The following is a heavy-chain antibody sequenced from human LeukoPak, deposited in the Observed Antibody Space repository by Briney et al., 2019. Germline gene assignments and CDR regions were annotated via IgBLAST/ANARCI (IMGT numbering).Heavy chain of an antibody. D-gene: IGHD3-10*01. CDR1: GYTFTTYS. Sequence: ASVKVSCKASGYTFTTYSVTWVRQVPGQGLEWMGWISGYNGHTNYERKFKGRVTMTTATSTSTAYMELRNLRSDDTGVYYCASGSLTMIRGVTYHYYGVDVWGQGTTVTVSS. CDR2: ISGYNGHT. J-gene: IGHJ6*02. V-gene: IGHV1-18*04. CDR3: ASGSLTMIRGVTYHYYGVDV.